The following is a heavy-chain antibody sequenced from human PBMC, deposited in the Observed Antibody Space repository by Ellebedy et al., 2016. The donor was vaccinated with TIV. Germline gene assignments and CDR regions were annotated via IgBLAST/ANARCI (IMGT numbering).Heavy chain of an antibody. CDR3: ARIAAAGKTYESDV. CDR2: IWSDVSIE. V-gene: IGHV3-33*01. CDR1: GFSFSTHG. D-gene: IGHD2-21*01. J-gene: IGHJ6*02. Sequence: GESLKISCTGSGFSFSTHGMHWVRQPPGKGLEWVALIWSDVSIENYEDSVKGRFTISRDNSRNTLYLQKNGLTAEDTAIYYCARIAAAGKTYESDVWGQGTTVIVSS.